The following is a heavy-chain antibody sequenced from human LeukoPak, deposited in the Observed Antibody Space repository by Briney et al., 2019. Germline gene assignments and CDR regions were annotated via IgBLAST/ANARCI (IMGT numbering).Heavy chain of an antibody. CDR2: ISWNSGSI. Sequence: GGSLRLSCAASGFTFSSYAMHWVRQAPGKGLEWVSGISWNSGSIGYADSVKGRFTISRDNAKNSLYLQMNSLRAEDTALYYCAKEMQNIVEVQAEPLAYWGRETWSPSPQ. CDR3: AKEMQNIVEVQAEPLAY. CDR1: GFTFSSYA. D-gene: IGHD2/OR15-2a*01. J-gene: IGHJ4*02. V-gene: IGHV3-9*01.